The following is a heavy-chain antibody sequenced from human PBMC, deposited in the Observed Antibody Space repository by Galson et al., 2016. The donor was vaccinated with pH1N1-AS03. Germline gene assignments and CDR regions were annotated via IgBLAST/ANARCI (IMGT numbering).Heavy chain of an antibody. V-gene: IGHV3-21*01. J-gene: IGHJ6*02. CDR2: ISSSSTYI. Sequence: SLRLSCAASGFTFSGYTMSWVRQAPGKGLEWVSFISSSSTYIYYADSLKGRFTIFRDNAKNSLYLQMNSLRVEDTAVYYCARDDSSRWDRYYYYGMDVWGQGTTVTVSS. D-gene: IGHD6-13*01. CDR1: GFTFSGYT. CDR3: ARDDSSRWDRYYYYGMDV.